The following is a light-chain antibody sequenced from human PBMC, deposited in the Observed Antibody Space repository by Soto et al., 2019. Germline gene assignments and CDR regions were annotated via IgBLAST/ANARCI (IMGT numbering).Light chain of an antibody. CDR2: EGS. CDR3: CSYAGGTNVAV. Sequence: QSALTQPASVSGSPGQSITISCTGSSSDVGSYNLVSWYQQHPGKAPKLMIHEGSKRPSGVSNRFSGSKSGNTASLTISGLQAEDEADYYCCSYAGGTNVAVFGGGTKLTVL. CDR1: SSDVGSYNL. V-gene: IGLV2-23*01. J-gene: IGLJ3*02.